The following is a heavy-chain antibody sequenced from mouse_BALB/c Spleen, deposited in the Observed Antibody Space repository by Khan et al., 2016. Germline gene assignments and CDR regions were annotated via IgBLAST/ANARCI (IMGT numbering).Heavy chain of an antibody. Sequence: QVQLKESGTELPRPGASVKLSCKASGYTFTDYYLHWVMQRTGQGLEWIGEIFPGSGSTYYNEKFKGKASLTADTSSSTAYMQLSRLTSEASAVYFCARSYYGYFAMDYWGHGASVTVSS. D-gene: IGHD1-2*01. V-gene: IGHV1-77*01. CDR3: ARSYYGYFAMDY. J-gene: IGHJ4*01. CDR2: IFPGSGST. CDR1: GYTFTDYY.